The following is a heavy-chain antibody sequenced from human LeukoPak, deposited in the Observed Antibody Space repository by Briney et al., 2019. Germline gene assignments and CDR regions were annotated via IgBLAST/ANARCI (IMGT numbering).Heavy chain of an antibody. CDR2: MYYSGNT. J-gene: IGHJ4*02. CDR3: ARSSEYSSSWYFDY. D-gene: IGHD6-13*01. V-gene: IGHV4-39*01. Sequence: PSETLSLTCTVSSGSISTRSYYWGWIRQPPGKGLEWIGSMYYSGNTYYNPSLKSRVTISADTSKKHLSLKLNSVTAADTAMYYCARSSEYSSSWYFDYWGQGILVAVSS. CDR1: SGSISTRSYY.